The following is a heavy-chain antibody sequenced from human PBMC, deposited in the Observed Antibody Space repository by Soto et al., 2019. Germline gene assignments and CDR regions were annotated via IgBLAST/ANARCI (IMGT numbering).Heavy chain of an antibody. CDR1: GGSISSSSYY. Sequence: SETLSLTCTVSGGSISSSSYYWGWIRQPPGKGLEWTGSIYYSGSTYYNPSLKSRVTISVDTSKNQFSLKLSSVTAADTAVYYCARQSDGSGSYYPFFDYWGQGTLVTVSS. J-gene: IGHJ4*02. D-gene: IGHD3-10*01. CDR3: ARQSDGSGSYYPFFDY. V-gene: IGHV4-39*01. CDR2: IYYSGST.